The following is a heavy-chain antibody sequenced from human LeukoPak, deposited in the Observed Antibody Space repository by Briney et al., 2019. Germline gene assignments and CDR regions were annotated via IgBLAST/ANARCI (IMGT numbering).Heavy chain of an antibody. CDR2: ISCSSTYT. Sequence: GRSLRLSCAASGFTFSSYSMNWVRQAPGKGLQWVSSISCSSTYTYYADSVKGRFTISRDNAKNSLYLQMNRLRAEDTAVYYCARATGYGSIFLDYWGQGTLVTVYS. J-gene: IGHJ4*02. V-gene: IGHV3-21*01. CDR3: ARATGYGSIFLDY. CDR1: GFTFSSYS. D-gene: IGHD3-10*01.